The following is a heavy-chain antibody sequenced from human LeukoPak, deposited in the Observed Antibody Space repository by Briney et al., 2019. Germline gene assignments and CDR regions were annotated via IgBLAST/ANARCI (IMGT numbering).Heavy chain of an antibody. J-gene: IGHJ5*02. CDR3: ARDLEGFDP. CDR2: IYIGGST. Sequence: GGSLRLSCAASGFTVSSNYMSWVRRAPGKGLEWVSVIYIGGSTYYADSVKGRFTNSRDNSKNTLYLQMNSLRDEDTAVYYCARDLEGFDPWGQGTLVTVSS. CDR1: GFTVSSNY. V-gene: IGHV3-53*01.